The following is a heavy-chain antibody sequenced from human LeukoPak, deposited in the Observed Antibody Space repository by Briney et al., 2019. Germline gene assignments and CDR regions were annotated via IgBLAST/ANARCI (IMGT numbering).Heavy chain of an antibody. D-gene: IGHD6-19*01. Sequence: GGSLRLSCADSGFTFSSYAMHWVRQAPGKGLEWVAVISYDGSNKYYADSVKGRFTISRDNSKNTLYLQMNSLRAEDTAVYYCALVIAVAGTFDYWGQGTLVTVSS. J-gene: IGHJ4*02. CDR1: GFTFSSYA. CDR2: ISYDGSNK. CDR3: ALVIAVAGTFDY. V-gene: IGHV3-30-3*01.